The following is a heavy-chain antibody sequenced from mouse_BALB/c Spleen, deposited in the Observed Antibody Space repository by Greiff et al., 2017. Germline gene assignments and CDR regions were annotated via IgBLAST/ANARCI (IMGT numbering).Heavy chain of an antibody. D-gene: IGHD2-4*01. CDR2: IWGDGST. CDR1: GFSLTGYG. CDR3: ARDWDYDYDRGPWFAY. J-gene: IGHJ3*01. V-gene: IGHV2-6-7*01. Sequence: VQLQQSGPGLVAPSQSLSITCTVAGFSLTGYGVNWVRQPPGKGLEWLGMIWGDGSTDYNSALKSRLSISKDNSKSQVFLKMNSLQTDDTARYYCARDWDYDYDRGPWFAYGGQGTLVTVSA.